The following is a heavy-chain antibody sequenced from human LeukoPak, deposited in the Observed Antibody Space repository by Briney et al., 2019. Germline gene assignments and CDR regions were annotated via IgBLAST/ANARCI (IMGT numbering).Heavy chain of an antibody. D-gene: IGHD1-14*01. CDR1: GGSFSGYY. V-gene: IGHV4-34*01. CDR2: INHSGST. Sequence: SETLSLTCAVYGGSFSGYYWSWTRQPPGKGLEWIGEINHSGSTNYNPSLKSRVTISVDTSKNQFSLKLSSVTAADTAVYYCARAYMDYWGQGTLVTVSS. CDR3: ARAYMDY. J-gene: IGHJ4*02.